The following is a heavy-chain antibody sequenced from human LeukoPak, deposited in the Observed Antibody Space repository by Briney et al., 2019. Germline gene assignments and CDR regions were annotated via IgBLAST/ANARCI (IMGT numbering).Heavy chain of an antibody. V-gene: IGHV1-69*13. CDR3: ARDNSFGARRSYGMDV. CDR2: IIPIFGTA. J-gene: IGHJ6*02. Sequence: VASVKVSCKASGGTFSSYAISWVRQAPGQGLEWMGGIIPIFGTANYAQKFQGRVTITADESTSTAYMELSSLRSEDTAVYYCARDNSFGARRSYGMDVWGQGTTVTVSS. D-gene: IGHD4/OR15-4a*01. CDR1: GGTFSSYA.